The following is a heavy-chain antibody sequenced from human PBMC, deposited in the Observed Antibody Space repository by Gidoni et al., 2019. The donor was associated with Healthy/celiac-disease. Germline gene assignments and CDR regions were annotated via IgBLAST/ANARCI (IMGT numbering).Heavy chain of an antibody. CDR2: INHSGST. V-gene: IGHV4-34*01. D-gene: IGHD6-6*01. J-gene: IGHJ6*02. CDR1: GGSFSGYY. CDR3: ARGRYYVAARPGGYYGMDV. Sequence: QVQLQQWGAGLLKPSETLSLTCAVYGGSFSGYYWRWIRQPPGKGLEWIGEINHSGSTNYNPSLKSRVTISVDTSKNQFSLKLSSVTAADTAVYYCARGRYYVAARPGGYYGMDVWGQGTTVTVSS.